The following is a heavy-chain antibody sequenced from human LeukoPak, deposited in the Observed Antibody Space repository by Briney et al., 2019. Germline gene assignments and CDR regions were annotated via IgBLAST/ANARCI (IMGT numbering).Heavy chain of an antibody. CDR3: ARDDYGSGSYRPYFDY. CDR2: IYHSGST. J-gene: IGHJ4*02. V-gene: IGHV4-4*02. D-gene: IGHD3-10*01. Sequence: PSGTLSLTCAVSGGSISSSHWWSWVRQPPGKGLEWIGEIYHSGSTNYNPSLKSRVTISVDKSKNQFSLKLSSVTAADTAVYYCARDDYGSGSYRPYFDYWGQGTLVTVSS. CDR1: GGSISSSHW.